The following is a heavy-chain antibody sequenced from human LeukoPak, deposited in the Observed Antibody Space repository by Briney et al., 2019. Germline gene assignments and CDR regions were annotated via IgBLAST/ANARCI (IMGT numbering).Heavy chain of an antibody. CDR1: GYSFTSYW. CDR3: ARQGDSSGYWFGYFDY. D-gene: IGHD3-22*01. CDR2: IYPGDSDT. J-gene: IGHJ4*02. V-gene: IGHV5-51*01. Sequence: GESLKISCKGSGYSFTSYWIGWVRQMPGKGLEWMAIIYPGDSDTRYSPSFQGQVTISADKSISTAYLQWSSLKASDTAMYYCARQGDSSGYWFGYFDYWGQGTLVTVSS.